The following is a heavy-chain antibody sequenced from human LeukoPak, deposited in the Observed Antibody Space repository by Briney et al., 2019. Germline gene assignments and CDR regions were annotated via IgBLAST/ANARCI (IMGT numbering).Heavy chain of an antibody. CDR1: GFTFRSYW. D-gene: IGHD5-12*01. Sequence: GGSLRLSCAASGFTFRSYWMHWVRQAPGKGLVWVSRINSGGSSTSYADSVKGRFTISRDNAKNTLYLQMNSLKTEDTAVYYCTRDQSSYGGYGSLGYWGQGTLVTVSS. J-gene: IGHJ4*02. CDR2: INSGGSST. CDR3: TRDQSSYGGYGSLGY. V-gene: IGHV3-74*01.